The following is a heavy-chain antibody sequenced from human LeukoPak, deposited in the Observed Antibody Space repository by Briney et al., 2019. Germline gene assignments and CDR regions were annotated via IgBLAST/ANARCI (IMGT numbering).Heavy chain of an antibody. D-gene: IGHD4/OR15-4a*01. CDR1: GFTVSSNS. CDR3: ARRAGAYSHPYDY. Sequence: GVSLTLSCTVSGFTVSSNSMSWLRPAPGKELVWVSFIYSGTIHYSDSVKGRVTISRDNSKNTLYLQMNSLRAEDTAVYYCARRAGAYSHPYDYWGQGTLVTVSS. J-gene: IGHJ4*02. CDR2: IYSGTI. V-gene: IGHV3-53*01.